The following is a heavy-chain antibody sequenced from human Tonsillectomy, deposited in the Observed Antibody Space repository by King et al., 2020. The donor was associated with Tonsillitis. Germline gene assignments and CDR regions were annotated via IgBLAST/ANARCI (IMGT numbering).Heavy chain of an antibody. D-gene: IGHD3-9*01. Sequence: VQLVESGGGLVQSGGSLRLSCAASGFAFSSYTMSWVRQAPGKGLEWVSGISGSGGSTYYAESVRGRFTISRDNSKSTLYLQMNSLRAEDTAVYYCATQRVLRYFDWLLGADYWGQGTLVTVSS. J-gene: IGHJ4*02. CDR3: ATQRVLRYFDWLLGADY. CDR1: GFAFSSYT. CDR2: ISGSGGST. V-gene: IGHV3-23*04.